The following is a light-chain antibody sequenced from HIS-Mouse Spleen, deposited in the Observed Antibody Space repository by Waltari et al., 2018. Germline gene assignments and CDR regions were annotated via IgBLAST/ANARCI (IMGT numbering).Light chain of an antibody. CDR3: QQYGSSPQVT. J-gene: IGKJ3*01. V-gene: IGKV3-20*01. CDR1: QSVSSSY. CDR2: GAS. Sequence: DIVLTQSPGTLSLSPGERATLSCRASQSVSSSYLAWYQQQPGQAPRLLIYGASSRPTGIPDRFSGSGSGTDFTLTISRLEPEDFAVYYCQQYGSSPQVTFGPGTKVDIK.